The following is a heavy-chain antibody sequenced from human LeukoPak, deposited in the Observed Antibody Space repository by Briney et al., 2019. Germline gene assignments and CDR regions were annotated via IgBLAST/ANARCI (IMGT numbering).Heavy chain of an antibody. D-gene: IGHD1-26*01. Sequence: ASVKVSCKASGYTFTSNAMHWVRQAPGQRLEWMGWINAGNGNTKYSQKFQGRVTITRDTSASTAYMELSSLRSEDTAVYYCARDDSGSYYGWFDPWGQGTLVTVSS. CDR2: INAGNGNT. V-gene: IGHV1-3*01. CDR1: GYTFTSNA. J-gene: IGHJ5*02. CDR3: ARDDSGSYYGWFDP.